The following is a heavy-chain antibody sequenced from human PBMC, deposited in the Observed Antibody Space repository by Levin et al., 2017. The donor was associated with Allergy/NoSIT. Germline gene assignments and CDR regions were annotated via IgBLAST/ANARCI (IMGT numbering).Heavy chain of an antibody. CDR2: INVDGSTT. Sequence: PGGSLRLSCAGSGFIFSTYWMHWVRQAPGKGLVWVSHINVDGSTTTYADSVKGRFTISRDNAKNTLYLQMNSLRAEDTAVYYCTSGKVGHGGIIDGWGQGTLVTVST. J-gene: IGHJ4*02. CDR1: GFIFSTYW. V-gene: IGHV3-74*01. CDR3: TSGKVGHGGIIDG. D-gene: IGHD2-15*01.